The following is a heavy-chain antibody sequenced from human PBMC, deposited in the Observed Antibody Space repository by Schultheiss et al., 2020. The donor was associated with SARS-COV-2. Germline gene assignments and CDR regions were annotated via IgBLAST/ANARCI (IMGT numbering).Heavy chain of an antibody. V-gene: IGHV1-8*01. CDR2: MNPNSGNT. CDR1: GYTFTSYD. CDR3: ARGRGFCSGGSCYPLGY. J-gene: IGHJ4*02. D-gene: IGHD2-15*01. Sequence: ASVKVSCKASGYTFTSYDINWVRQATGQGLEWMGWMNPNSGNTGYAQKFHGRVTMTRNTSISTAYMELSSLKSEDTAVYYCARGRGFCSGGSCYPLGYWGQGTLVTVSS.